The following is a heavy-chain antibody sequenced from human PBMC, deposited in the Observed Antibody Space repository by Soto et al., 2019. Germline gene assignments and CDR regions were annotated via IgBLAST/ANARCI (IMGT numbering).Heavy chain of an antibody. V-gene: IGHV1-3*01. D-gene: IGHD3-22*01. J-gene: IGHJ6*02. CDR3: ASRRWTYYYDSSGYYPLDV. CDR2: INAGNGNT. Sequence: ASVKVSCKASGYTFTSYAMHWVRQAPGQRLEWMGWINAGNGNTKYSQKFQGRVTITRDTSASTAYVELSSLRSEDTAVYYCASRRWTYYYDSSGYYPLDVWGQGTTVTVSS. CDR1: GYTFTSYA.